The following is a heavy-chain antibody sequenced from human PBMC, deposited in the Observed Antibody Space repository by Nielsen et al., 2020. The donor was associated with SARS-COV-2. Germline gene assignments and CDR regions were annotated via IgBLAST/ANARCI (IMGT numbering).Heavy chain of an antibody. CDR3: ARDPRSTSWGYYYYGMDV. Sequence: ASVKVSCKASGYTFTSYYMHWVRQAPGQGLEWMGWINPNSGGTNYAQKFQGRVTMTRDTSISTAYMELSRLRSDDTAVYYCARDPRSTSWGYYYYGMDVWGQGTTVTVSS. CDR1: GYTFTSYY. CDR2: INPNSGGT. J-gene: IGHJ6*02. D-gene: IGHD2-2*01. V-gene: IGHV1-2*02.